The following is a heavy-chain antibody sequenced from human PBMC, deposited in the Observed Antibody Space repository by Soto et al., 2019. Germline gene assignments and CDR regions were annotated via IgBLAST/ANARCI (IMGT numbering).Heavy chain of an antibody. V-gene: IGHV3-48*01. D-gene: IGHD3-10*01. CDR3: ARANYYGSPGDFDY. J-gene: IGHJ4*02. CDR1: GFTFSSYS. Sequence: GGSLRLSCAASGFTFSSYSMNWVRQAPGKGLEWVSYISSSSTIYYADSVKGRFTISRDNAKNSLYLQMNSLRAEDTAVYYCARANYYGSPGDFDYWGQGTLVTVSS. CDR2: ISSSSTI.